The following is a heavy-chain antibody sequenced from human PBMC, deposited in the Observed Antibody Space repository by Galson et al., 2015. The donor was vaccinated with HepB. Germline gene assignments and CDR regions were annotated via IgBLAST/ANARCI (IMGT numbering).Heavy chain of an antibody. Sequence: ETLSLTCTVSGGSISSSSYYWGWIRQPPGKGLEWIGSIYYSGSTYYNPSLKSRVTISVDTSRNQFSLKLSSVTAADTAVYYCARENTFWSGLDSFFFDYWGQGTLVTVSS. J-gene: IGHJ4*02. D-gene: IGHD3-3*01. CDR1: GGSISSSSYY. CDR2: IYYSGST. CDR3: ARENTFWSGLDSFFFDY. V-gene: IGHV4-39*07.